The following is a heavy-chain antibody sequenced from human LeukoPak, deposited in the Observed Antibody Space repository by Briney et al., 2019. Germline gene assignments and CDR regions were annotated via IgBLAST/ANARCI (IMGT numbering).Heavy chain of an antibody. CDR2: ITRGGSGI. Sequence: GASLRLSCAASGFTFSNYAMSWVRRAPGKGLEWVSAITRGGSGIYYADSMKSRFTISRDNSKNTLYLQINSLRAEDTAVYYCAKWGDYDVLTGYYVSDYWGQGTLVTVSS. J-gene: IGHJ4*02. CDR1: GFTFSNYA. CDR3: AKWGDYDVLTGYYVSDY. D-gene: IGHD3-9*01. V-gene: IGHV3-23*01.